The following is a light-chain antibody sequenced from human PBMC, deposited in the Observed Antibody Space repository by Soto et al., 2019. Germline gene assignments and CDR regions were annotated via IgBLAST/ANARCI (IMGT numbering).Light chain of an antibody. CDR1: QGISSW. J-gene: IGKJ4*01. Sequence: DIQMTQSPSSLSASVGDRVTITCRGSQGISSWLAWYQQKPGKAPQLLISAASTLRSGVPSRFSGSGSGTDFILTISNLQPEDFATYFCQQANSFPLTFGGGTRVEI. V-gene: IGKV1-12*01. CDR2: AAS. CDR3: QQANSFPLT.